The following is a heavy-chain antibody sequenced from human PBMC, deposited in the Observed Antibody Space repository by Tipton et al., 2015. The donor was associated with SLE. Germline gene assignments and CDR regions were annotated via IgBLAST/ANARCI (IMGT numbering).Heavy chain of an antibody. V-gene: IGHV4-34*01. J-gene: IGHJ6*03. Sequence: TLSLTCAVYGGSFIGYYWSWIRQSPGKGLEWIGDINHSGSTNYNPSLKSRVTISVDTSKNQFSLRLRSVTAADTAVYYCARVPGLERSYYYNYYMDVWGKGTTVTVSS. CDR1: GGSFIGYY. CDR2: INHSGST. CDR3: ARVPGLERSYYYNYYMDV. D-gene: IGHD1-1*01.